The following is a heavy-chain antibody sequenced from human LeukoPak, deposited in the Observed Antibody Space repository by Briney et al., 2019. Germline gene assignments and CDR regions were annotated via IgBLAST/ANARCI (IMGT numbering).Heavy chain of an antibody. V-gene: IGHV4-59*02. CDR3: ARGYTSGWSNWFDP. J-gene: IGHJ5*02. Sequence: SWETLSLTCSVSGGSVSGYYGTWIRQPPGKGLEWIGYFYYWGNINFRPSLKNPLTISVDTSKNQFSLKLSSVTAADTAVYYCARGYTSGWSNWFDPWGQGTLVTVSS. CDR2: FYYWGNI. D-gene: IGHD6-13*01. CDR1: GGSVSGYY.